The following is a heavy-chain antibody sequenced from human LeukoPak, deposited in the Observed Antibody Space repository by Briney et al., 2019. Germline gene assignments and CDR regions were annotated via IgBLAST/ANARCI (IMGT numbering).Heavy chain of an antibody. CDR3: ARGYPYYFDY. CDR2: INTNNGNT. V-gene: IGHV7-4-1*02. Sequence: ASVRVSCKASRYTVTRSAMNSGRQAPGHQRKCRGGINTNNGNTTYAQSFTGRVVISLDTSVSTAYLEISSLKAEDTAVYYCARGYPYYFDYWGQGTLVTVSS. CDR1: RYTVTRSA. D-gene: IGHD5-18*01. J-gene: IGHJ4*02.